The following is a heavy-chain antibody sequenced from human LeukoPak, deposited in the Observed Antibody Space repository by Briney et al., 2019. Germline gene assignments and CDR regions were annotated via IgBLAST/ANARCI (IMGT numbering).Heavy chain of an antibody. CDR2: IFYSGST. CDR3: ARGILWFGELLPYYFDY. Sequence: SETLSLTCTVSGGSISTSNYYWGWIRQPPGKGLEWIGNIFYSGSTYYSPSLKSRVTISVDTSKNQFSLKLSSVTAADTAVYYCARGILWFGELLPYYFDYWGQGTLVTVSS. J-gene: IGHJ4*02. D-gene: IGHD3-10*01. CDR1: GGSISTSNYY. V-gene: IGHV4-39*01.